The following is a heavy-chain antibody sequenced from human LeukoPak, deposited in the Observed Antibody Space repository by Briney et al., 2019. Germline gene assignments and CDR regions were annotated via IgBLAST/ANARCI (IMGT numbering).Heavy chain of an antibody. V-gene: IGHV3-30*18. D-gene: IGHD3-9*01. J-gene: IGHJ5*02. CDR1: GFTFGSYG. Sequence: GRSLRLSCAASGFTFGSYGMHWVRQAPGKGLEWVAVISYDGSNKYYADSVKGRFTISRDNSKNTLYLQMNSLRAEDTAVYYCAKDSYDILTDSNWFDPWGQGTLVTVSS. CDR2: ISYDGSNK. CDR3: AKDSYDILTDSNWFDP.